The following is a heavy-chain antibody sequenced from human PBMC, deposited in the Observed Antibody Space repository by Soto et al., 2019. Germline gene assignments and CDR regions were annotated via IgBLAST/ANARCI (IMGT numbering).Heavy chain of an antibody. Sequence: QVQLVQSGAEVKKPGSSVKVSCKASGGTFSSYAISWVRQAPGQGLEWMGGINPIFGTANYAKKFQGRVTITADESTSTAYMELSSLRSEYTAVYYFARDWAGGSGSYYNAADYWGQGTLVTVSS. CDR3: ARDWAGGSGSYYNAADY. CDR2: INPIFGTA. CDR1: GGTFSSYA. J-gene: IGHJ4*02. V-gene: IGHV1-69*01. D-gene: IGHD3-10*01.